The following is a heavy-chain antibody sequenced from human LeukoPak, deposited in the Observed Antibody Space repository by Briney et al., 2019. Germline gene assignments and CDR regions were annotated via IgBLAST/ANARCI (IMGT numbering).Heavy chain of an antibody. D-gene: IGHD6-13*01. J-gene: IGHJ4*02. V-gene: IGHV1-2*02. Sequence: GASVKVSCKASGYTFTGYYMHWVRQAPGQGLEWMAWINPNNGDTNYAQKFQDRVTLTRDTSISTAYMELSRLTTDDTAVYYCATGRSVTSAGGPNDFCGQGTLVTVSS. CDR2: INPNNGDT. CDR1: GYTFTGYY. CDR3: ATGRSVTSAGGPNDF.